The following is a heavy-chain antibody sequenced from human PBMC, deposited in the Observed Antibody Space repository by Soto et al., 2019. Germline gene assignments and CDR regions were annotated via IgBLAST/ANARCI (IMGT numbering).Heavy chain of an antibody. CDR3: ARSEYSSSWYFPAPAAHTYYFDY. D-gene: IGHD6-13*01. CDR1: GYSFTSYG. Sequence: GASVKLSCKDSGYSFTSYGISWVRQAPGQGLEWMGWISAYNGNTNYAQKLQGRVTMTTDTSTSTAYMELRSLRSDDTAVYYCARSEYSSSWYFPAPAAHTYYFDYWGQGTLVTVSS. J-gene: IGHJ4*02. V-gene: IGHV1-18*01. CDR2: ISAYNGNT.